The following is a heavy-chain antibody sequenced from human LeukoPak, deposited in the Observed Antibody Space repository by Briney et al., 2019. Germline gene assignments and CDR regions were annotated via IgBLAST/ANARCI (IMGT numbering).Heavy chain of an antibody. V-gene: IGHV1-2*02. J-gene: IGHJ4*02. D-gene: IGHD1-26*01. CDR1: GYTFTGYY. CDR3: ARGLEAEWELLDY. Sequence: ASVKVSCKASGYTFTGYYMHWVRQAPGQGLEWMGWINPNSGGTNYAQKFQGRVTMTRDTSISTAYMELGRLRSDDTAVYYCARGLEAEWELLDYWGQGTLVTVSS. CDR2: INPNSGGT.